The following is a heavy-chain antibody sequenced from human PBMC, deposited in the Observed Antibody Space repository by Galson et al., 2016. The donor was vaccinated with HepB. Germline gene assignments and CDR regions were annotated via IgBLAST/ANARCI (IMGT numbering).Heavy chain of an antibody. CDR3: ARDQRGISGWYGFFDY. Sequence: SVKVSCKASGYSFTSYSISWVRQAPGQGLEWMGWISAYNGNTDYPQKVQGGVTMTTDTSTTTAYMEMKSLRSDDTAVYYCARDQRGISGWYGFFDYWGQGTLVTVSS. V-gene: IGHV1-18*01. J-gene: IGHJ4*02. D-gene: IGHD6-19*01. CDR1: GYSFTSYS. CDR2: ISAYNGNT.